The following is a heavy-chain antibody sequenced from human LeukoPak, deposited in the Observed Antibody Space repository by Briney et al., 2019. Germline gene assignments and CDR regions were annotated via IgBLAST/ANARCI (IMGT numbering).Heavy chain of an antibody. CDR1: VGSISSYY. CDR2: IYTSGST. CDR3: AKAYYGDAFVY. V-gene: IGHV4-4*07. Sequence: PSETLCLTCTVSVGSISSYYWSWMREPARKGVEWSGRIYTSGSTNYTPSLKSRVTMSVDTSKNQFSLELSSVTAADTAVYYCAKAYYGDAFVYWGQGTLVTVSS. J-gene: IGHJ4*02. D-gene: IGHD4-17*01.